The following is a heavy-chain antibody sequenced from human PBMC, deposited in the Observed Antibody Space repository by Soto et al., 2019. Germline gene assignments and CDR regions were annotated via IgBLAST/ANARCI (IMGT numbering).Heavy chain of an antibody. J-gene: IGHJ6*02. CDR2: INPNSGGT. V-gene: IGHV1-2*04. CDR1: GYTFTGYY. CDR3: ARAGQLLWFGVKEGTEYYGMDV. D-gene: IGHD3-10*01. Sequence: QVQLVQSGAEVKKPGASVKVSCKASGYTFTGYYMHWVRQAPGQGLEWMGWINPNSGGTNYAQKFQGWVTMTRDTSISTAYMELSRLRSDDTAVYYCARAGQLLWFGVKEGTEYYGMDVWGQGTTVTVSS.